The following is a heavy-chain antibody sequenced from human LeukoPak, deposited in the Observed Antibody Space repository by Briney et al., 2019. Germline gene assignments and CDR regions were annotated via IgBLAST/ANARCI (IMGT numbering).Heavy chain of an antibody. J-gene: IGHJ3*02. CDR3: ARDRAPPHLPGADAFDI. CDR1: GFTFSSYA. CDR2: ISYDGSNK. Sequence: SGGSLRLSCAASGFTFSSYAMHWVRQAPGKGLEWVAVISYDGSNKYYADSVKGRFTISRDNSKNTLYLQMNSLRAEDTAVYYCARDRAPPHLPGADAFDIWGQGTMVTVSS. D-gene: IGHD3-10*01. V-gene: IGHV3-30-3*01.